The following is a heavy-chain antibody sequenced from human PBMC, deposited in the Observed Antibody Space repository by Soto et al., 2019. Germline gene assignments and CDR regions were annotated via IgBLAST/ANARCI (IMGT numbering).Heavy chain of an antibody. J-gene: IGHJ4*02. Sequence: SETLSLTCTVSGGSISSGGYYWSWIRQHPGKGLEWIGYIYYSGSTYYNPSLKSRVTISVDTSKNQFSLKLSSVTAADTAVYYCARFSFGIFDYWGQGTLVTVSS. V-gene: IGHV4-31*03. CDR1: GGSISSGGYY. CDR2: IYYSGST. D-gene: IGHD3-10*01. CDR3: ARFSFGIFDY.